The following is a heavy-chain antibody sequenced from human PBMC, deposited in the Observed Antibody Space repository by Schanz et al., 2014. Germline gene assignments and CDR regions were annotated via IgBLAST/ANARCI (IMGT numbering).Heavy chain of an antibody. CDR2: INQDGSEK. V-gene: IGHV3-7*01. Sequence: VQVVESGGGLVQPGGSLRLSCAASGFTFSSYCINWVRQAPGKGLEWVANINQDGSEKYYVDSVKGRFTISRDNAKNSLYLQMNGLRAEDTAVFYCARDGAELYYFDDWGQGTLVTVSS. CDR1: GFTFSSYC. CDR3: ARDGAELYYFDD. J-gene: IGHJ4*02. D-gene: IGHD1-1*01.